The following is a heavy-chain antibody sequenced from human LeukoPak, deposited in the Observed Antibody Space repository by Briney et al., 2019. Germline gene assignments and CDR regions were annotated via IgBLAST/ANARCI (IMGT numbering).Heavy chain of an antibody. CDR1: GGSISSGGYY. D-gene: IGHD5-18*01. CDR2: IYYSGST. V-gene: IGHV4-31*03. Sequence: SETLSLTCTVSGGSISSGGYYWSWIRQHPGKGLEWIGYIYYSGSTYYNPSLKSRVTISVDTSKNQFSLKLSSVTAADTAVYYCAREAGYSYGLRSFDYWGQGTLVTVSS. CDR3: AREAGYSYGLRSFDY. J-gene: IGHJ4*02.